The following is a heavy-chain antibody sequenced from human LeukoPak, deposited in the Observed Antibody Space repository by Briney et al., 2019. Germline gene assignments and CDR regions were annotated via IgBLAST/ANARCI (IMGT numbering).Heavy chain of an antibody. J-gene: IGHJ4*02. CDR1: GYTFMNYD. CDR3: ARGSSASFDF. CDR2: ISAYSGNT. V-gene: IGHV1-18*01. D-gene: IGHD6-19*01. Sequence: ASVKVSCKASGYTFMNYDITWVRQAPGQGLEWMGWISAYSGNTNYAQKLQGRVTVTTDTSTSTAYMEVRSLRSDDTAVYYCARGSSASFDFWGQGTLVTVSS.